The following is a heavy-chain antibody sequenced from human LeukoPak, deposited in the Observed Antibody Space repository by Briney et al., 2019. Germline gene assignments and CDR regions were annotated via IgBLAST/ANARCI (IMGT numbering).Heavy chain of an antibody. J-gene: IGHJ4*02. CDR3: ARPRANGPIHFDY. Sequence: GEALKISFKGSGYRFTSYWIGWVRQMPGKGLEWMGIIYPGDYDTRYSPSFQGQVTISADKSISTAYLQWSSLKASDTAMYYCARPRANGPIHFDYWGQGTLVTVSS. V-gene: IGHV5-51*01. CDR1: GYRFTSYW. CDR2: IYPGDYDT. D-gene: IGHD2-8*01.